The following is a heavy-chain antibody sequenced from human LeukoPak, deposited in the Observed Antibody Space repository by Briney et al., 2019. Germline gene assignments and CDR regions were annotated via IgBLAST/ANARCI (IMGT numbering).Heavy chain of an antibody. CDR2: IYYSGST. CDR3: ARVQEMATISGGFDY. Sequence: SETLSLTCTVSGGSISSYYWSWIRQPPGKGLEWIGYIYYSGSTNYNPSLKSRVTISVDTYKNQFSLKLSSVTAADTAVYYCARVQEMATISGGFDYWGQGTLVTVSS. CDR1: GGSISSYY. V-gene: IGHV4-59*01. J-gene: IGHJ4*02. D-gene: IGHD5-24*01.